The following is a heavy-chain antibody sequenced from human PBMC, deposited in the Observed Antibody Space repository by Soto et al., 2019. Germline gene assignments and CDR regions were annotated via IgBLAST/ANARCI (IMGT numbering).Heavy chain of an antibody. CDR1: GGSISSGGYS. CDR2: IYHSGST. V-gene: IGHV4-30-2*01. CDR3: ARDNYDSSGYYYVSWFDP. Sequence: SETLSLTCAVSGGSISSGGYSWSWIRQPPGKGLEWIGYIYHSGSTYYNPSLKSRVTISVDRSKNQFSLKLSSVTAADTAVYYCARDNYDSSGYYYVSWFDPWGQGTLVTVSS. D-gene: IGHD3-22*01. J-gene: IGHJ5*02.